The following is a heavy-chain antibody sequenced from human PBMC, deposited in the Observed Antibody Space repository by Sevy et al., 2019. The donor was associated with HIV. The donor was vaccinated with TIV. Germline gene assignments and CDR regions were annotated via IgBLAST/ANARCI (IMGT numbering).Heavy chain of an antibody. D-gene: IGHD3-16*01. CDR3: ARDLITFGGSHYGMDV. Sequence: GGSLRLSCAASGFTFSSYGMHWVRQAPGKGLEWVAVIWYDGSNKYYADSVKGRFTISRDNSKNTLYLQMNSLRAEDTAVYYCARDLITFGGSHYGMDVWGQWTTVTVSS. CDR1: GFTFSSYG. CDR2: IWYDGSNK. J-gene: IGHJ6*02. V-gene: IGHV3-33*01.